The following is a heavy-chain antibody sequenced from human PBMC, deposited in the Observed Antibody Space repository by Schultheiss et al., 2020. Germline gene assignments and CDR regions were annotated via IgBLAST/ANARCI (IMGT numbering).Heavy chain of an antibody. J-gene: IGHJ4*02. CDR2: ISGSGGST. CDR1: GFTFSSYA. V-gene: IGHV3-23*01. CDR3: AREGIGQYSSSSDFDY. D-gene: IGHD6-6*01. Sequence: GESLKISCAASGFTFSSYAMSWVRQAPGKGLEWVSAISGSGGSTYYADSVKGRFTISRDNAKNSLYLQMNSLRAEDTAVYYCAREGIGQYSSSSDFDYWGQGTLVTVSS.